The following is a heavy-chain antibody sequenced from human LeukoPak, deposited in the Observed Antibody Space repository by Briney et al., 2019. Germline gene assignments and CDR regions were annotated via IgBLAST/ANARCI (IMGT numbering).Heavy chain of an antibody. Sequence: PSETLSLTCAVYVGSFSGYYWSWIRQPPGKGLEWIGEINHSGSTNYNPSLKSRVTISVDTSKNQFSLRLSSVTAADTAVYYCASPGRDGYNSIDYWGQGTLVTVSS. CDR2: INHSGST. CDR1: VGSFSGYY. V-gene: IGHV4-34*01. J-gene: IGHJ4*02. CDR3: ASPGRDGYNSIDY. D-gene: IGHD5-24*01.